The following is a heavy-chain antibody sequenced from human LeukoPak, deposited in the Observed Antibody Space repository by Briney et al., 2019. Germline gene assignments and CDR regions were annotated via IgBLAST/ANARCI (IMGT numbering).Heavy chain of an antibody. D-gene: IGHD3-16*01. CDR3: ARSIRDAGGI. CDR1: GFTLSSHV. CDR2: ISIDSKTE. J-gene: IGHJ4*02. Sequence: QPGGSLRLSCAASGFTLSSHVMHWVRQAPGKGLEWVAVISIDSKTEIYSDSVRGRFTVSRDKSGNTVDLRMNSLRNEDTALYFCARSIRDAGGIWGQGTLVTVSS. V-gene: IGHV3-30*04.